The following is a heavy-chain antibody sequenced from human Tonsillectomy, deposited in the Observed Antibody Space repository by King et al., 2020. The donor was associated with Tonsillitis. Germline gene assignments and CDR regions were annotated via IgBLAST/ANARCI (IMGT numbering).Heavy chain of an antibody. Sequence: QLVQSGAEVKKPGASVKVSCKASGYTFTSYYMHWVRQAPGQGLEWMGIINPSGGSTSYAQKFQGRVTMTRDTSTSTVYMELSSLRSEDTAVYYCARDQTGYYDSSCYDYWGQGTLVTVSS. CDR3: ARDQTGYYDSSCYDY. CDR2: INPSGGST. D-gene: IGHD3-22*01. V-gene: IGHV1-46*01. CDR1: GYTFTSYY. J-gene: IGHJ4*02.